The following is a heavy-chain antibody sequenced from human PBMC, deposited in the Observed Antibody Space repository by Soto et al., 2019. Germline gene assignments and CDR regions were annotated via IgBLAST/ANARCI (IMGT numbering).Heavy chain of an antibody. V-gene: IGHV4-30-2*01. CDR1: GGSINNGGYS. CDR3: ARGAISMKGYFAL. CDR2: IYQSGST. D-gene: IGHD3-22*01. J-gene: IGHJ2*01. Sequence: QLQLQESGSGLVKPSQTLSLTCAVSGGSINNGGYSWSWIRQPPGKGLEWIGYIYQSGSTYYNPSLKSRVTITVARSKTQFSLNLISVTAADTAVYYCARGAISMKGYFALWGRGTLVTVSS.